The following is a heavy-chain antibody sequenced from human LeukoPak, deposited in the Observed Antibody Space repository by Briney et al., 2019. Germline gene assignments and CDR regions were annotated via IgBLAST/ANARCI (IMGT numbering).Heavy chain of an antibody. CDR2: ISSSSSTI. J-gene: IGHJ6*02. CDR1: GFTFSSYS. CDR3: ARKGRLYYYGMDI. D-gene: IGHD1-26*01. Sequence: SGGSLRLSCAASGFTFSSYSMNWVRQAPGKGLEWVSYISSSSSTIYYADSVKGRFTISRDNAKNSLYLQMNSLRAEDTAVYYCARKGRLYYYGMDIWGQGTTVTVSS. V-gene: IGHV3-48*04.